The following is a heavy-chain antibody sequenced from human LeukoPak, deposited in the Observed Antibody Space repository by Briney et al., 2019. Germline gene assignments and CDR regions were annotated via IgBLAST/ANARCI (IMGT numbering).Heavy chain of an antibody. J-gene: IGHJ4*02. D-gene: IGHD4/OR15-4a*01. CDR1: GFRFNTFW. CDR2: IKQDGNEK. V-gene: IGHV3-7*01. Sequence: GGSLRLSCAASGFRFNTFWMSWVRQAPGKGLEWVANIKQDGNEKYYAASVKGRLTISRDNGKNSLDLQMNSLRADDTAFYYCARDTLGEGEDANYAVYYFDYWGQGTVVTVSS. CDR3: ARDTLGEGEDANYAVYYFDY.